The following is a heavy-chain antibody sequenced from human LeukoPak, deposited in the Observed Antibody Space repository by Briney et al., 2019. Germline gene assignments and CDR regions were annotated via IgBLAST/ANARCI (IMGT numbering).Heavy chain of an antibody. V-gene: IGHV3-53*01. Sequence: GGSLRLFCAASGFTVSSNYMNWVRQAPGKGLVWVSVIYSGGNTYYADSVKGRFTISRDNSKNTLYLQMNSLRAEDTAVYYCARAPSYDYGMDVWGQGTTVSVSS. CDR1: GFTVSSNY. CDR2: IYSGGNT. CDR3: ARAPSYDYGMDV. J-gene: IGHJ6*02.